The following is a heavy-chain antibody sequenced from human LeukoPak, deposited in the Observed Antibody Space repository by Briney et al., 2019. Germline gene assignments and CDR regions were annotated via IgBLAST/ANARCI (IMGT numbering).Heavy chain of an antibody. Sequence: GGSLRLSCAASGFTFSSYAMHWVRQAPGKGLEWVAVISYDGSNKYYADSVKGRFTISRDNSKNTLYLQMNSLRAEDTAVYYCARDANSSGYYYEVGFFVYWGQGTLVTVSS. D-gene: IGHD3-22*01. CDR3: ARDANSSGYYYEVGFFVY. CDR2: ISYDGSNK. V-gene: IGHV3-30-3*01. CDR1: GFTFSSYA. J-gene: IGHJ4*02.